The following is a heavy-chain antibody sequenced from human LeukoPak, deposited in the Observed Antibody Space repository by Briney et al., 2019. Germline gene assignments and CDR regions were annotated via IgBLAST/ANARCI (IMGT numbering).Heavy chain of an antibody. V-gene: IGHV4-59*01. CDR3: ARDYSDSSGYSPFQH. D-gene: IGHD3-22*01. CDR2: IYFTGST. Sequence: KTSETLSLTCTVSGGSISSNYWNWIRQPPGKGLEWIGFIYFTGSTIYNPSLKSRVTISVDTSKNQFSLRLTSVTAADTAVYYCARDYSDSSGYSPFQHWGQGTLSPSPQ. J-gene: IGHJ1*01. CDR1: GGSISSNY.